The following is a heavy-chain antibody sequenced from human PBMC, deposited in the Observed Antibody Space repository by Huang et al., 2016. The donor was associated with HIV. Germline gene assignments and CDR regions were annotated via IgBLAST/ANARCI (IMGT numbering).Heavy chain of an antibody. D-gene: IGHD1-26*01. CDR3: ARVRGYSGSYYGMDV. J-gene: IGHJ6*02. V-gene: IGHV1-69*01. CDR2: IIPVLGKQ. CDR1: GGTFSNHG. Sequence: QVQLVQSGAEVKKPGSSVKVSCKASGGTFSNHGFSWVRQAPGQGLEWMGGIIPVLGKQYYTPKFQGRVTRTADESTSTVYMELSSLTPDDTAEYYCARVRGYSGSYYGMDVWGQGTTVTVSS.